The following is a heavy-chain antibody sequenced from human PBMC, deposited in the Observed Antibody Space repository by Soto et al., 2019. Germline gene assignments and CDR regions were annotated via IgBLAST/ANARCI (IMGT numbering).Heavy chain of an antibody. CDR3: TRDWKYAVDY. CDR1: GFIFSDSA. D-gene: IGHD1-7*01. V-gene: IGHV3-73*02. J-gene: IGHJ4*02. Sequence: EVQLVESGGGVVQPGGSLKLSCAASGFIFSDSAMNWVRQASGKGLEWVGHIRSKPNSHATAYAASVKGRFTISRDDSRNMAYLQMDSLKTEDTAVYYCTRDWKYAVDYWGQGTLVTVSS. CDR2: IRSKPNSHAT.